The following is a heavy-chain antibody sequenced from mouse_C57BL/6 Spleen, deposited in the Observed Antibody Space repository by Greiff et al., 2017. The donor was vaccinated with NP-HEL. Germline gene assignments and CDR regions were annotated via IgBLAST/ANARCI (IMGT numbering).Heavy chain of an antibody. CDR1: GYTFTRYW. V-gene: IGHV1-7*01. J-gene: IGHJ1*03. Sequence: VQLQQSGAELAKPGASVKLSCKASGYTFTRYWMHWVKQRPGQGLEWIGYINPSSGYTKYKQKFKDKATLTADKSSSTADMQLSSLTYEDSAVYDCARALYYEYSIDVWGTGTTVTVSS. CDR3: ARALYYEYSIDV. D-gene: IGHD2-4*01. CDR2: INPSSGYT.